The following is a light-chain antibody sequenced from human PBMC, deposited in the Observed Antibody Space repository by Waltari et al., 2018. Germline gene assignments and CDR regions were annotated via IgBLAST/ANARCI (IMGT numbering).Light chain of an antibody. J-gene: IGLJ3*02. Sequence: QSALTQPAPVSGSPGQSITISCTGTSSDVGGYKYVSWYQQHPGKAPKLMIYEVTNRPPGVSNRFSGSKSGNTASLTISGLQAEDEADYYCSSYTGSSTWVFGGGTKLTVL. V-gene: IGLV2-14*01. CDR1: SSDVGGYKY. CDR2: EVT. CDR3: SSYTGSSTWV.